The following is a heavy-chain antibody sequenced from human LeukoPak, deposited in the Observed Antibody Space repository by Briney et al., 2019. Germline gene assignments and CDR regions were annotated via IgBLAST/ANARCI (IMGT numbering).Heavy chain of an antibody. CDR3: ARDWGSIVVVPAAPENYFDY. V-gene: IGHV3-30*04. J-gene: IGHJ4*02. CDR1: GFTFSSYA. D-gene: IGHD2-2*01. Sequence: PGGSLRLSCAASGFTFSSYAMHWVRQAPGKGLEWVAVISYDGSNKYYADSVKGRFTISRDYSKNTLYLQMNSLRAEDTAVYYCARDWGSIVVVPAAPENYFDYWGQGTLVTVSS. CDR2: ISYDGSNK.